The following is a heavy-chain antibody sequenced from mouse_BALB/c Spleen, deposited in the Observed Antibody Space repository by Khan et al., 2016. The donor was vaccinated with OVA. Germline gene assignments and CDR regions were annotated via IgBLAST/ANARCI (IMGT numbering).Heavy chain of an antibody. J-gene: IGHJ1*01. Sequence: QVQLKESGAELVKPGASVKLSCKASGYTFTSYDINWVRQRPEQGLEWIGWIFPGDDSTKYNEKFKGKATLTSDRSSSTAFIQLSGLTSEVSAVCFCAGHYYGGILLCYCDVWGAGTSVTVST. CDR2: IFPGDDST. CDR3: AGHYYGGILLCYCDV. D-gene: IGHD1-1*01. CDR1: GYTFTSYD. V-gene: IGHV1-85*01.